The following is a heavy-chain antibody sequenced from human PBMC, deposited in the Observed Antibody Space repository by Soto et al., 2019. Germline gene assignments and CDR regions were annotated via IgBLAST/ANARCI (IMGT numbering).Heavy chain of an antibody. D-gene: IGHD5-18*01. V-gene: IGHV4-30-4*02. Sequence: SETLSLTCTVSGGSISSGDYYWSWIRQPPGKGLEWIGYIYYSGSTYYNPSLKSRVTMSVDMSKNQFSLKLSSVTAADTAVYYCARDHPHSYGVYYFDYWGQGTPVTVSS. CDR3: ARDHPHSYGVYYFDY. J-gene: IGHJ4*02. CDR2: IYYSGST. CDR1: GGSISSGDYY.